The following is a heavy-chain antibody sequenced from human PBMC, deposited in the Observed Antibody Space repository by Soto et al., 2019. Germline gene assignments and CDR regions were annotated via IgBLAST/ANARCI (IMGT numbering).Heavy chain of an antibody. V-gene: IGHV3-9*01. CDR3: AKDLNPTVTTVDC. J-gene: IGHJ4*02. D-gene: IGHD4-17*01. CDR1: GFTFDDYA. Sequence: DVQLVESGGGLVQPGRSLRLSCAASGFTFDDYAMHWVRQAPGKGLEWVSGISWNSGSIVYADSVKGRITISRDNAKNSLYLQMNSLRAEDTALYYCAKDLNPTVTTVDCRGQGTLVTVSS. CDR2: ISWNSGSI.